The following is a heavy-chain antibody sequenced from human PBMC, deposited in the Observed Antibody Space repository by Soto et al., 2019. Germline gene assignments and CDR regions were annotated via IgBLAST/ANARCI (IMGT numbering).Heavy chain of an antibody. D-gene: IGHD2-2*01. CDR1: GGSISSGDYY. CDR2: IYYSGST. Sequence: QVQLQESGPGLVKPSQTLSLTCTVSGGSISSGDYYWSWIRQPPGKGLEWIGYIYYSGSTYYNPSLKSRVTXXVXTXXNQFPLKLSSVTAADTAVYYCARGFAAAPTPWFDPWGQGTLVTVSS. CDR3: ARGFAAAPTPWFDP. V-gene: IGHV4-30-4*01. J-gene: IGHJ5*02.